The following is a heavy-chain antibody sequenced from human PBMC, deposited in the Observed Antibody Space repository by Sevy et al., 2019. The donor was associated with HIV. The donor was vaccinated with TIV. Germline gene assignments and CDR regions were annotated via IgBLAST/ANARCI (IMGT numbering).Heavy chain of an antibody. CDR3: AREDIVVVPAAISGMDV. Sequence: GESLKISCAASGFTFSDHYMDWVRQAPGKGLEWVGRTRNKANSYTTEYAASVKGRFTISRDDSKNSLYLQMNSLKTEDTAVYYCAREDIVVVPAAISGMDVWGQGTTVTVSS. CDR1: GFTFSDHY. CDR2: TRNKANSYTT. V-gene: IGHV3-72*01. D-gene: IGHD2-2*01. J-gene: IGHJ6*02.